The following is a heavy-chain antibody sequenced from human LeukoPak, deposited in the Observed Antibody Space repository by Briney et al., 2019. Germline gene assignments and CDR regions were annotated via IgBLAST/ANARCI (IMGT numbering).Heavy chain of an antibody. V-gene: IGHV4-34*01. Sequence: SETLSLTCAVYCGSFSGYFWSWIRQPPGKGLEWIGEINHSGTTNHNPSLKSRVTISVDTSKNQFSLKLSSVTAADTAVYYCARVRSWFDPWGQGTLVTVSS. CDR3: ARVRSWFDP. CDR2: INHSGTT. CDR1: CGSFSGYF. J-gene: IGHJ5*02.